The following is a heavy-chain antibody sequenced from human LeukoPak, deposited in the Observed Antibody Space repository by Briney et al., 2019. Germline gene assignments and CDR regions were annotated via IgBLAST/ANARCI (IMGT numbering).Heavy chain of an antibody. Sequence: GGSLRLSCAASGFTFSNYGMHWVRQAPGKGLEWVAFIRYDGSDKYCADSVKGRFTISRDNSKSSLYLQMNSLRVEDTAVYYCARDPSAGSESWGQGTLVTVSS. D-gene: IGHD6-25*01. CDR3: ARDPSAGSES. J-gene: IGHJ4*02. CDR2: IRYDGSDK. CDR1: GFTFSNYG. V-gene: IGHV3-30*02.